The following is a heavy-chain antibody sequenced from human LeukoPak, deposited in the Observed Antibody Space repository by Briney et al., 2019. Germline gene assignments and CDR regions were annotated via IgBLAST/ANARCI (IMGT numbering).Heavy chain of an antibody. CDR2: IYSSGST. CDR3: ARDLFIANNGHDY. Sequence: GGSLRLSCAASGFTVSSNYMSWVRQAPGKGLEWVSVIYSSGSTYYADSVKGRFTISRDNSKNTLYLQMNSLRAEDTAVYYCARDLFIANNGHDYWGQGTLVTVSS. V-gene: IGHV3-66*01. D-gene: IGHD6-13*01. J-gene: IGHJ4*02. CDR1: GFTVSSNY.